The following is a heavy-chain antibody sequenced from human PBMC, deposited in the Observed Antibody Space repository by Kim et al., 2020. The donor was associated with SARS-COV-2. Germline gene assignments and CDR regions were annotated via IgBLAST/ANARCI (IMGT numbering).Heavy chain of an antibody. Sequence: PSLKSRVTISVDTSKNQFSLKLSSVTAADTAVYYCARDRSSGWYYYGMDVWGQGTTVTVSS. V-gene: IGHV4-59*01. CDR3: ARDRSSGWYYYGMDV. D-gene: IGHD6-19*01. J-gene: IGHJ6*02.